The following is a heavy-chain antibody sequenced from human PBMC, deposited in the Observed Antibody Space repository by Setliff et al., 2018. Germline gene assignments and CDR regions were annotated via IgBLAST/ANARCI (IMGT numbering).Heavy chain of an antibody. V-gene: IGHV4-38-2*02. D-gene: IGHD3-16*02. J-gene: IGHJ4*02. CDR1: GYSISSDYY. Sequence: SETLSLTCAVSGYSISSDYYWGWIRQPPGKGLEWIGSMYHSGSTYYNPSLKSRVTISVDTSKNQFSLKLSSVTAADTAVYYCARDNNPGYRGYWGRFDYWGQGTLVTVSS. CDR3: ARDNNPGYRGYWGRFDY. CDR2: MYHSGST.